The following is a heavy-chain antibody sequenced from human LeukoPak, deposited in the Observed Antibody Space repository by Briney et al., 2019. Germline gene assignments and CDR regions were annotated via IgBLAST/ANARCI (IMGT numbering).Heavy chain of an antibody. CDR2: MNPNSGNT. CDR1: GYTFTSYD. Sequence: ASVKVSCKASGYTFTSYDINWVRQATGQGLEWMGWMNPNSGNTGYAQKFQGRVTMTRNTSISTAYMELSSLGSEDTAVYYCARAYSSSSGVYYYYYMDVWGKGTTVTVSS. D-gene: IGHD6-6*01. CDR3: ARAYSSSSGVYYYYYMDV. J-gene: IGHJ6*03. V-gene: IGHV1-8*01.